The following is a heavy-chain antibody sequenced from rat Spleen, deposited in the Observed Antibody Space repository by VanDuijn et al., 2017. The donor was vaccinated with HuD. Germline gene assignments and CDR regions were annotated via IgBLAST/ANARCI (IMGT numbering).Heavy chain of an antibody. V-gene: IGHV5-29*01. CDR1: GLSFSNYD. Sequence: EVQLVESDGGLVQPGRSMKLSCAASGLSFSNYDMAWVRQAPTKGLEWVASISYDGTATYYRDSVKGRFTISRYNAKATLYRQMNNLQTEDTAMYFCASQYYYYGYYRDYWGQGVMVTVSS. D-gene: IGHD1-12*03. J-gene: IGHJ2*01. CDR2: ISYDGTAT. CDR3: ASQYYYYGYYRDY.